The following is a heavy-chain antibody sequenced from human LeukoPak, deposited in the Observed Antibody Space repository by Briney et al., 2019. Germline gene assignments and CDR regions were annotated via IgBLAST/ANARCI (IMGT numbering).Heavy chain of an antibody. Sequence: GGSLRLSCAASGFMFSSNWMSWVRQAPGKGLEWVTVISYDGSNKYYADSVKGRFTISRDNSKNTLYLQMNSLRAEDTAVYYCARSYYDFWSGPPDAFDIWGQGTMVTVSS. V-gene: IGHV3-30*03. J-gene: IGHJ3*02. CDR1: GFMFSSNW. D-gene: IGHD3-3*01. CDR3: ARSYYDFWSGPPDAFDI. CDR2: ISYDGSNK.